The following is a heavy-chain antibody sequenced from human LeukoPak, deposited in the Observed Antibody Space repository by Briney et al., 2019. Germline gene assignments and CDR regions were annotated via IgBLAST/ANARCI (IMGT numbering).Heavy chain of an antibody. CDR2: VYYTGST. D-gene: IGHD6-6*01. Sequence: SETLSLTRSVSGGSVSNYYWSWTRQPPGKGLEWIGYVYYTGSTNYNPSLKSRVTMFEDKSKNQFSLRLYSVTVADTAVYYCARHFAYSSSSYFDYWGQGSLVSVSS. CDR3: ARHFAYSSSSYFDY. J-gene: IGHJ4*02. V-gene: IGHV4-59*08. CDR1: GGSVSNYY.